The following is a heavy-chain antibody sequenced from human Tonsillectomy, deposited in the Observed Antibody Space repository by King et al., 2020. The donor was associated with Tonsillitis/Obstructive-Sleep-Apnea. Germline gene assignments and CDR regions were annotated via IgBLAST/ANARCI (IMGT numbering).Heavy chain of an antibody. CDR3: ASSLSSAFDI. CDR2: ISSSSNYI. D-gene: IGHD5/OR15-5a*01. CDR1: GFTFSSYS. Sequence: DVQLVESGGGLVKPGGSLRLSCAASGFTFSSYSMNWVRQAPGKGLEWVSSISSSSNYIYYADSVKGRFTISRDNAKNSLYLQMNSLTAEDTAVYYCASSLSSAFDIWGQGTMVTVSS. V-gene: IGHV3-21*01. J-gene: IGHJ3*02.